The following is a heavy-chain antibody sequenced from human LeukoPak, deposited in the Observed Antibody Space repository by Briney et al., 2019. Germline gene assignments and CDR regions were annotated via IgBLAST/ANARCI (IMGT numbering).Heavy chain of an antibody. J-gene: IGHJ4*02. CDR3: ARDGGSAWFLDY. V-gene: IGHV3-11*04. Sequence: GGSLRLSCAASGFTVSSNYMSWIRQAPGKGLEWVSYISSSGSTIYYADSVKGRFTISRDNAKNSLYLQMNSLRAEDTAVYYCARDGGSAWFLDYWGQGTLVTVSS. CDR1: GFTVSSNY. D-gene: IGHD6-19*01. CDR2: ISSSGSTI.